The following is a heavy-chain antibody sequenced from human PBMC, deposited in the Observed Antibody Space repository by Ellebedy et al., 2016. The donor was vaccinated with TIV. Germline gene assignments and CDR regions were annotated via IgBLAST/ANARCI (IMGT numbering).Heavy chain of an antibody. CDR1: GFTFSSYA. CDR2: ISGSGGST. Sequence: GESLKISXAASGFTFSSYAMSWVRQAPGKGLEWVSAISGSGGSTYYADSVKGRFTISRDNSKNTLYLQMNSLRAEDTAVYYCAKVKDIVVVPAARGFDYWGQGTLVTVSS. V-gene: IGHV3-23*01. J-gene: IGHJ4*02. CDR3: AKVKDIVVVPAARGFDY. D-gene: IGHD2-2*01.